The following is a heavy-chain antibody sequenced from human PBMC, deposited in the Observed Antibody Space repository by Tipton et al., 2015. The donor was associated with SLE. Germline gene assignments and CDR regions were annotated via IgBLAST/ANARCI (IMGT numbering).Heavy chain of an antibody. Sequence: TLSLTCTVSGGSISSSSYYWGWIRQPPGKGLEWIGSIYYSGSTYYNPSLKSRVTISVDTSKNQFSLKLSSVTAADTAVYYCARPSGGRGKGSGKIDPWGQGTLVTVSS. J-gene: IGHJ5*02. D-gene: IGHD3-10*01. CDR1: GGSISSSSYY. V-gene: IGHV4-39*01. CDR2: IYYSGST. CDR3: ARPSGGRGKGSGKIDP.